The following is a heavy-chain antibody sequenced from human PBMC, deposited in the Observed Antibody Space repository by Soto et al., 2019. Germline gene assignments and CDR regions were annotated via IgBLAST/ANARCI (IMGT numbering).Heavy chain of an antibody. CDR2: ISGSGGST. CDR1: GLTFNSHE. V-gene: IGHV3-23*01. CDR3: AKEEVAVAGRSAFDY. D-gene: IGHD6-19*01. J-gene: IGHJ4*02. Sequence: PAGSLRISCAASGLTFNSHEMNGVRQAPGKGLEWVSAISGSGGSTYYADSVKGRFTISRDNSKNTLYLQMNSLRAEDTAVYYCAKEEVAVAGRSAFDYWGQGTLVPVSS.